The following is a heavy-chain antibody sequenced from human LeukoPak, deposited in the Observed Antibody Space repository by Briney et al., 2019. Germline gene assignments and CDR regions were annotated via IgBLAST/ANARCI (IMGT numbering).Heavy chain of an antibody. CDR2: IWYDASNK. CDR3: ATTASRGPQSAEYFQY. CDR1: GFTFSNYG. J-gene: IGHJ1*01. Sequence: PGGSLRLSCAASGFTFSNYGMRWVRQAPGKGLEWVAVIWYDASNKYCSDSVKGRFTISRDNSKNTLYLQMNSLRAEDTAVYYCATTASRGPQSAEYFQYWGQGTLVTVSS. V-gene: IGHV3-33*01.